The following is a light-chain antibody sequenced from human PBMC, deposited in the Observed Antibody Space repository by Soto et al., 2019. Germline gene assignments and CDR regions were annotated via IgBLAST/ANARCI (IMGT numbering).Light chain of an antibody. Sequence: EIVMTQSPATLSVSPGDRATLSCRASQSVDNDLAWYQQKLGQAPRLLIYGASTRATGIPDRFSGSGSGPEYTLTITRLEPEDFAVYSCQQYGSSPTFGGGTKVDI. V-gene: IGKV3D-15*01. J-gene: IGKJ4*01. CDR1: QSVDND. CDR3: QQYGSSPT. CDR2: GAS.